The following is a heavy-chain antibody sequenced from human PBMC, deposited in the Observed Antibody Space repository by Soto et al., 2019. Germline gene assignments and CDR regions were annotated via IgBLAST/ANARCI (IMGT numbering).Heavy chain of an antibody. CDR2: MNPNSGNT. V-gene: IGHV1-8*02. CDR1: GYTFTSYD. Sequence: ASVKVSCKASGYTFTSYDINWVRQATGQGLEWMGWMNPNSGNTGYAQKFQGRVTMTRNTSISTAYMELSSLRTADAAVYYCGTRRGLAVAGTESWFDPWGQGTLVTVSS. CDR3: GTRRGLAVAGTESWFDP. D-gene: IGHD6-19*01. J-gene: IGHJ5*02.